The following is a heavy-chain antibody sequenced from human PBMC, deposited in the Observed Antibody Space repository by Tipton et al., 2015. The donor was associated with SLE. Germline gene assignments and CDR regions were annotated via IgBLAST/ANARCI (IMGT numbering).Heavy chain of an antibody. CDR1: GGSFSVYY. CDR3: ARVVYERYFDY. Sequence: GLVKPSETLSLTCAVYGGSFSVYYWTWIRQPPGKGLEWIGEINHGGSTNYNPSLKSRVTISIDTSKNQFSLKLSSVTAADTAVYYCARVVYERYFDYWGQGILVTVSS. V-gene: IGHV4-34*01. J-gene: IGHJ4*02. D-gene: IGHD5/OR15-5a*01. CDR2: INHGGST.